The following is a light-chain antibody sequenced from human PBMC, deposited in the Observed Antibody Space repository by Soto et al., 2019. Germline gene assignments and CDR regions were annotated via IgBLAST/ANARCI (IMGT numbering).Light chain of an antibody. V-gene: IGKV3-11*01. Sequence: EVVLTQSPATLSLSPGERATLSCRASQSVSSYLAWYQQKHGQAPRLLIDDASNRATGIPARFSGGGSGTDFTLTIISLEHEDFAVYYCQQRSHWPPGTFGGGTKVEIK. CDR1: QSVSSY. CDR3: QQRSHWPPGT. J-gene: IGKJ4*01. CDR2: DAS.